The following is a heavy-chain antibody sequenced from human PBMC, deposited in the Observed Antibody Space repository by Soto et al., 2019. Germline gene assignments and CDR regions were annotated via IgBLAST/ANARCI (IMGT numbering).Heavy chain of an antibody. Sequence: PGGSLRLSFAASGFTFSSYVMHWVRQAPGKGLEWVAVISYDGNNKYYADSVKGRFTISRDNSKNTLYLQMNSLRAEDTAVYYCARAGCDGGRCYTLVGLRYGMDVWGQGTTVTVSS. D-gene: IGHD2-15*01. V-gene: IGHV3-30-3*01. CDR2: ISYDGNNK. CDR1: GFTFSSYV. J-gene: IGHJ6*02. CDR3: ARAGCDGGRCYTLVGLRYGMDV.